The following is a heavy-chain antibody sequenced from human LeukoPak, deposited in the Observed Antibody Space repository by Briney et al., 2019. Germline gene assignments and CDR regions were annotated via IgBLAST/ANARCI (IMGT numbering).Heavy chain of an antibody. J-gene: IGHJ4*02. CDR1: GFTVSSNY. CDR3: GRVSVSGYDLDY. CDR2: IYSGGST. V-gene: IGHV3-66*01. D-gene: IGHD5-12*01. Sequence: GGSLRLSCAASGFTVSSNYMSWVRQAPGKGLEWVSVIYSGGSTYYADSVKGRFTISRDNSKNTLYLQMNSLRAEDTAVYYCGRVSVSGYDLDYGGQGPLVTVS.